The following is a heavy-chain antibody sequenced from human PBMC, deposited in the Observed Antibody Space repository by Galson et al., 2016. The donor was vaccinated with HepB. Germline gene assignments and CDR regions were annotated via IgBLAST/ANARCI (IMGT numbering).Heavy chain of an antibody. CDR3: ARGTFCSGDSCYSPAFDM. D-gene: IGHD2-15*01. CDR1: GFTFSGYN. Sequence: SLRLSCAASGFTFSGYNMDWVRQAPGKGLEWVSYISSGSSAIYYADSVKGRFTISRDNAKNSLYLQMNTPRAEDTAVYYCARGTFCSGDSCYSPAFDMWGQGTMVTVSS. J-gene: IGHJ3*02. V-gene: IGHV3-48*01. CDR2: ISSGSSAI.